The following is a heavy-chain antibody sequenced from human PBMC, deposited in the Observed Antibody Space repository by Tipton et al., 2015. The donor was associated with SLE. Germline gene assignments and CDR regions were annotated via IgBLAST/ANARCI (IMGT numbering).Heavy chain of an antibody. V-gene: IGHV4-61*05. Sequence: LRLSCTVSGASITNSGYYWSWIRQPPGKGLEWIGYIYYSGSTNYNPSLKSRVTISVDTSKNQFSLKLSSVTAADTALYYCARSGSGWTTATIDYWGQGTLVTVSS. CDR3: ARSGSGWTTATIDY. D-gene: IGHD6-19*01. J-gene: IGHJ4*02. CDR2: IYYSGST. CDR1: GASITNSGYY.